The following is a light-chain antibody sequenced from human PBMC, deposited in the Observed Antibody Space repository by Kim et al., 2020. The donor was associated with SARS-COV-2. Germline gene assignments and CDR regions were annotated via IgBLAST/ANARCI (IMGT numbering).Light chain of an antibody. Sequence: PGKAGQITRWGNKIGSKRVHWYQQKPGQAPGLVIYYDSDRPSGIPERFSGSNSGNTATLTLSRVEAGDEADYYRQVWDSSSDLVVFGGGTQLTVL. J-gene: IGLJ2*01. CDR3: QVWDSSSDLVV. CDR1: KIGSKR. CDR2: YDS. V-gene: IGLV3-21*04.